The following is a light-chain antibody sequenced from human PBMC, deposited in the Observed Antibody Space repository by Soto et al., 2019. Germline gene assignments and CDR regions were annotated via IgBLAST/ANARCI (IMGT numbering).Light chain of an antibody. V-gene: IGLV1-44*01. CDR1: SSNIGSNA. Sequence: QSVLTQPPSASGTPGQRVTISCSGSSSNIGSNAVNWYQQLPGTAPKLLIYSNYQRPSGVPDRFSCSKSGTSASLAISGLQSEDEADDYCAAWDDRLNGRVVFGGGTKVTVL. CDR3: AAWDDRLNGRVV. CDR2: SNY. J-gene: IGLJ2*01.